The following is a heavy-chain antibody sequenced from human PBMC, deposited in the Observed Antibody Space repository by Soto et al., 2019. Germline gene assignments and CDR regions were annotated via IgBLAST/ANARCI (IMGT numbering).Heavy chain of an antibody. Sequence: PSETLSLTCTVSGGSISGYYWNWIRQHPGKGLEWIAYIYNSVSTNYNPSLKSRVTISIDTSKNQFSLKLSSVTAADTAVYYCARGLGNFDYWGQGTLVTVSS. CDR2: IYNSVST. V-gene: IGHV4-59*12. CDR3: ARGLGNFDY. J-gene: IGHJ4*02. D-gene: IGHD1-26*01. CDR1: GGSISGYY.